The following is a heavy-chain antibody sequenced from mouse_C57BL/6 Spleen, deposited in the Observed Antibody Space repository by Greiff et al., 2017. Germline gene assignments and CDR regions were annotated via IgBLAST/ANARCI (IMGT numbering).Heavy chain of an antibody. CDR2: IRSKSSNYTT. Sequence: EVQLVESGGGLVQPTGSLKLSCAASGFTFNTYAMHWVRQAPGKGLEWVARIRSKSSNYTTYYADSVKDIFTISRDDSQSMLYLQMNNLKTEDTAMYYCENERGSFDYWGQGTTLTVSS. J-gene: IGHJ2*01. CDR3: ENERGSFDY. V-gene: IGHV10-3*01. D-gene: IGHD3-1*01. CDR1: GFTFNTYA.